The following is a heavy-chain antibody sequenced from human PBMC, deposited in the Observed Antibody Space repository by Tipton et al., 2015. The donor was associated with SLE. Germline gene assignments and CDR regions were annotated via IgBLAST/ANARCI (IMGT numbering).Heavy chain of an antibody. CDR3: ARFRGTTVTRYFDL. CDR1: GGSFGGYY. D-gene: IGHD4-11*01. V-gene: IGHV4-34*12. Sequence: LRLSCAVYGGSFGGYYWSWIRQPPGKGLEWIGDIIHTGSTNYNPSLKSRVTISIDSSKNQFSLKLSSVTAADTAEYYCARFRGTTVTRYFDLWGRGTLVTVSS. CDR2: IIHTGST. J-gene: IGHJ2*01.